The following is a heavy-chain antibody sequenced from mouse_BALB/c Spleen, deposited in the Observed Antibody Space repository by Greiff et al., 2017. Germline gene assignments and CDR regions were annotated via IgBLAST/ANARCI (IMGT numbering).Heavy chain of an antibody. CDR2: IYPGDGDT. CDR3: AREASPGWFAY. J-gene: IGHJ3*01. Sequence: QVQLQQSGAELARPGASVKLSCKASGYTFTSYWMQWVKQRPGQGLEWIGAIYPGDGDTRYTQKFKGKATLTADKSSSTAYMQLSSLASEDSAVYYCAREASPGWFAYWGQGTLVTVSA. V-gene: IGHV1-87*01. D-gene: IGHD6-1*01. CDR1: GYTFTSYW.